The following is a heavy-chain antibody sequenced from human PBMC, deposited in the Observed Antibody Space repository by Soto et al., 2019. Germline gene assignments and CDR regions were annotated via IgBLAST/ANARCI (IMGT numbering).Heavy chain of an antibody. D-gene: IGHD2-8*01. J-gene: IGHJ4*02. CDR1: GFTFSSSA. CDR2: ISIGGGRT. V-gene: IGHV3-23*01. Sequence: GGSLRLSCAGSGFTFSSSAMSWVRQAPGKGLEWVSAISIGGGRTYHADSVKGRFTISRDNSRSTVYLQMDGLRAEDTAIYHCAKVGVEPLDCTNGVCQYYFDYWGQGTLVTVSS. CDR3: AKVGVEPLDCTNGVCQYYFDY.